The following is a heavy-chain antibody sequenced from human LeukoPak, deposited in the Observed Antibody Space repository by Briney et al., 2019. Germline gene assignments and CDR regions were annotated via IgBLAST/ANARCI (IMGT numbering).Heavy chain of an antibody. CDR3: ARMGYDSSGYYVAPCDY. CDR2: IWYDGSNK. Sequence: GGSLRLSCAVSGFTFSSYGMHWVRQAPGKGLEWVAVIWYDGSNKYYADSVKGRFTISRDNSKNTLYLQMNSLRAEDTAVYYCARMGYDSSGYYVAPCDYWGQGTLVTVSS. D-gene: IGHD3-22*01. CDR1: GFTFSSYG. J-gene: IGHJ4*02. V-gene: IGHV3-33*01.